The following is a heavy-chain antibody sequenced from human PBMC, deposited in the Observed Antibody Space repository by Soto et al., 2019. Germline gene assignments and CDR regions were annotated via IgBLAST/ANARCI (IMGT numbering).Heavy chain of an antibody. Sequence: LSLTCDVSGASITTYYWSWIRQAPGKGLEWIGNVYHTGSTDYNSSLRSRVTISVDTSKNQFSLNMNSVTAADTAVYYCARRLFGSGWTLDSWGQGALVTVSS. CDR1: GASITTYY. CDR2: VYHTGST. V-gene: IGHV4-59*13. J-gene: IGHJ4*02. CDR3: ARRLFGSGWTLDS. D-gene: IGHD6-19*01.